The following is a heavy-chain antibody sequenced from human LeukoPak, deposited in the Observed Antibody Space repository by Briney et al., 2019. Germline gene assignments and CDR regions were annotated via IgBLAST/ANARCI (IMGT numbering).Heavy chain of an antibody. Sequence: PSETLSLTCTVSGGSISSSSYYWGWIRQPPGKGLEWIGSIYYSGSTYYNPSLKSLVTISVDTSKNQFSLKLSSVTAADTAVYYCARQGHYGDYPKFDYWGQGTLVTVSS. CDR2: IYYSGST. CDR1: GGSISSSSYY. J-gene: IGHJ4*02. V-gene: IGHV4-39*01. CDR3: ARQGHYGDYPKFDY. D-gene: IGHD4-17*01.